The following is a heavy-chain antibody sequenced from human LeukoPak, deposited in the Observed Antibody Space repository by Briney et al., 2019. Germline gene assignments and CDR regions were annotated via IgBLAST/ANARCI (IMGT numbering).Heavy chain of an antibody. D-gene: IGHD3-3*01. CDR3: ARGGLYYDSWSGSGRTIDY. CDR1: GGSISSGDYY. CDR2: IYYSGST. Sequence: SETLSLTCTVSGGSISSGDYYWSWIRQPPGKGLEWTGYIYYSGSTYYNPSLKSRVTISVDTSKNQFSLKLSSVTAADTAVYYCARGGLYYDSWSGSGRTIDYWGQGTLVTVSS. V-gene: IGHV4-30-4*01. J-gene: IGHJ4*02.